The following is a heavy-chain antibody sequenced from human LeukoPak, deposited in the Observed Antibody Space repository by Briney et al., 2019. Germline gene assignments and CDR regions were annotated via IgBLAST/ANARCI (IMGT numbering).Heavy chain of an antibody. CDR1: GFSLSTSAVG. D-gene: IGHD6-13*01. J-gene: IGHJ4*02. Sequence: ESGPTLVKPTQTLTLTCTFSGFSLSTSAVGVGWIRQPPGKALEWLALIYWNDDKRYSPSLKSRLTITKDTSKNQVVLTMTNMDPVDTATYYCAQTYSSSWFDYWGQGTLVTVSS. CDR3: AQTYSSSWFDY. V-gene: IGHV2-5*01. CDR2: IYWNDDK.